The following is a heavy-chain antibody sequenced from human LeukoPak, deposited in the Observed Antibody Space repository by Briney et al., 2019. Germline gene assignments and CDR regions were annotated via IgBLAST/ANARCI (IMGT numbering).Heavy chain of an antibody. CDR1: GFTFSSYS. CDR3: ARDFFEDRSVGRDCSSPFDY. V-gene: IGHV3-21*01. Sequence: GGSLRLSCAASGFTFSSYSMYWVRQAPGKGLEWVSSISSSSSYIYYADSVKGRFTISRDNAKNSLYLQMNSLRAEDTAVYYCARDFFEDRSVGRDCSSPFDYWGQGTLVTVSS. D-gene: IGHD6-13*01. J-gene: IGHJ4*02. CDR2: ISSSSSYI.